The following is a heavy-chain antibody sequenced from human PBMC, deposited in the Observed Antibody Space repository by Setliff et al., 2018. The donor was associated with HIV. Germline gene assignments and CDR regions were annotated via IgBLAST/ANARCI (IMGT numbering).Heavy chain of an antibody. V-gene: IGHV4-59*01. CDR2: IYNSGYT. D-gene: IGHD5-12*01. Sequence: PSETLSLTCKVSGAPISSYYWNWIRQPPGKGLEWIGYIYNSGYTNYKPSLKSRVTISLDTSKNQFSLNLRSVTAADTAVYYCARGDGYRGNDAYYDSGMDVWGQGITVTVYS. CDR1: GAPISSYY. CDR3: ARGDGYRGNDAYYDSGMDV. J-gene: IGHJ6*02.